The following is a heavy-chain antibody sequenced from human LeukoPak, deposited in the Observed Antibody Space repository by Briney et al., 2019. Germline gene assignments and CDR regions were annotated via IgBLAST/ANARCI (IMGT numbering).Heavy chain of an antibody. CDR2: INPDSGGS. J-gene: IGHJ4*02. CDR1: GYTFTDYY. CDR3: ARIYRAPDY. V-gene: IGHV1-2*02. D-gene: IGHD4-11*01. Sequence: ASVKVSCKASGYTFTDYYMHWVRQAPGQGLEWMGWINPDSGGSKYAQKFQGRVTMTRDTSISTVYMDLSRLRSDDTAVYYCARIYRAPDYWGQGTLVTVSS.